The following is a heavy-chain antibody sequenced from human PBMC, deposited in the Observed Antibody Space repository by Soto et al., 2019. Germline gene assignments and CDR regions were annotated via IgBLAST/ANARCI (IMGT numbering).Heavy chain of an antibody. CDR1: GYTFTGYY. D-gene: IGHD2-8*01. J-gene: IGHJ6*02. V-gene: IGHV1-2*04. CDR3: ARGHSTDCSNGVCSFFYNHDMDV. CDR2: INPNSGGT. Sequence: ASVKVSCKASGYTFTGYYMHWVRQAPGQGLEWMGWINPNSGGTNYAQKFQGWLTMTRDTSISTAYMELSRLRSDDTAVYFCARGHSTDCSNGVCSFFYNHDMDVWGQGNTVTVSS.